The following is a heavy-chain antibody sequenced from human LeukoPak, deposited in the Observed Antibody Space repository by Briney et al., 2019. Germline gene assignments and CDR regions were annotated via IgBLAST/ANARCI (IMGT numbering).Heavy chain of an antibody. V-gene: IGHV4-4*07. CDR1: GGSISTFY. D-gene: IGHD5-24*01. CDR2: IHTSGST. CDR3: ARALPNTDNYNWAFDI. J-gene: IGHJ3*02. Sequence: SETLSLTCTVSGGSISTFYWNWIRQPAGKGLEWIGRIHTSGSTKYNPSLKSRVTISVDKSNSQFSLKLNSVTAADTATYYCARALPNTDNYNWAFDIWGQGTMVTVSS.